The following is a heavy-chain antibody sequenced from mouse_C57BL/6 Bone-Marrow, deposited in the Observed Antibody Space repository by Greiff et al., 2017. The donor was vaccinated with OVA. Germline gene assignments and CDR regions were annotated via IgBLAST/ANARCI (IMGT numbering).Heavy chain of an antibody. V-gene: IGHV1-42*01. J-gene: IGHJ3*01. Sequence: EVQLQQSGPELVKPGASVKISCKASGYSFTGYYMNWVKQSPEKSLEWIGEINPSTGGTTYNQKFKAKATLTVDKSSSQAYMQLKSLTSEDAAVYYCARSLWFAYWGQGTLVTVSA. CDR1: GYSFTGYY. CDR3: ARSLWFAY. CDR2: INPSTGGT.